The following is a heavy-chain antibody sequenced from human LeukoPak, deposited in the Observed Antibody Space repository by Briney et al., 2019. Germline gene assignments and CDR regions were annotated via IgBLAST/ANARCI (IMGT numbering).Heavy chain of an antibody. Sequence: GGSLRLSCAASGFTFSDYCMSWIRQAPGKGLVWVSRINGDGSTTDYADSVKGRFNISRDNGKNTLYLEMNSLRAEDTAVYYCAKDLRLGIAAGPLWGQGTLVTVSS. V-gene: IGHV3-74*01. CDR2: INGDGSTT. CDR3: AKDLRLGIAAGPL. J-gene: IGHJ4*02. D-gene: IGHD6-13*01. CDR1: GFTFSDYC.